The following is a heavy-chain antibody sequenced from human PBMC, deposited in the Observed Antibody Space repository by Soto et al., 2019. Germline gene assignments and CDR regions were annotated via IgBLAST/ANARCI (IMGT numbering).Heavy chain of an antibody. D-gene: IGHD6-6*01. V-gene: IGHV3-23*01. Sequence: GGSLRLSCAVSGFSLSNHWMHWVRQAPGEGLQWVSYINEGGDVTFYADSVKGRFTVSRDNSDNTLYLQLNSLRSEDTAVYYCARPRIAARSESHYGMDVRGQGTMVTVSS. CDR1: GFSLSNHW. CDR2: INEGGDVT. J-gene: IGHJ6*02. CDR3: ARPRIAARSESHYGMDV.